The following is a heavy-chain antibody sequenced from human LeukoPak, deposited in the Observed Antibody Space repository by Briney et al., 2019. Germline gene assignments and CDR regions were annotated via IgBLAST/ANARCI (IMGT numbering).Heavy chain of an antibody. D-gene: IGHD3-22*01. Sequence: ASVKVSCKASGYTFTSYDINWVRQATGQGLKWMGWMNPNSGNTGYAQKFQGRVTMTRNTSISTAYMELSSLRSEDTAVYYCAGPRYYYDSSGYYYFDYWGQGTLVTVSS. CDR2: MNPNSGNT. J-gene: IGHJ4*02. CDR3: AGPRYYYDSSGYYYFDY. CDR1: GYTFTSYD. V-gene: IGHV1-8*01.